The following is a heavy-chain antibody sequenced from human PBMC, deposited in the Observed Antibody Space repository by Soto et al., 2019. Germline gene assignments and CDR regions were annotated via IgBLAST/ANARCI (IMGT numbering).Heavy chain of an antibody. V-gene: IGHV1-69*01. CDR3: ARDYRPHCGGDCYQDY. D-gene: IGHD2-21*02. J-gene: IGHJ4*02. CDR2: IIPIFGTA. Sequence: QVQLVQSGAEVKKPGSSVKVSCKASGGTFSSYAISWVRQAPGQGLEWMGGIIPIFGTANYAQKFQGRVTITADESTSTAYMELSSLRSDDTAVYYCARDYRPHCGGDCYQDYWGQGTLVTVSS. CDR1: GGTFSSYA.